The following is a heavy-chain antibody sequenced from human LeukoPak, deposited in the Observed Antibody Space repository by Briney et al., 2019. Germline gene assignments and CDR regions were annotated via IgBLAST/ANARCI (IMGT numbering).Heavy chain of an antibody. CDR2: ISASGGST. CDR1: GFTFSGYA. V-gene: IGHV3-23*01. Sequence: GGSLRLSCVASGFTFSGYAMSWVRQAPGKGLEWVATISASGGSTYYADSVKGRFTISRDNSKNMLYLQMNSLRAEDTAVYYCAKDLGYYYDNSGYYYFDYWGQGALVTVSS. CDR3: AKDLGYYYDNSGYYYFDY. D-gene: IGHD3-22*01. J-gene: IGHJ4*02.